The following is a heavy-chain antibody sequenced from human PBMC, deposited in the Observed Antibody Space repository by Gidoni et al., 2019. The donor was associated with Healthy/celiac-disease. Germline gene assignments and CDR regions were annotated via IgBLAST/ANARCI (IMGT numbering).Heavy chain of an antibody. CDR2: IKQDGREK. D-gene: IGHD3-3*01. J-gene: IGHJ4*02. CDR3: ARVGGLGGLFGVVITNYFDY. Sequence: EVQLVESGGGLVQPGGSLRLSCAASGFTFSSYWMSWVRQAPGKGLEWVANIKQDGREKYYGDPGRGRFTIYRDNDKNSLYLQMNSLRAEDTAVYSCARVGGLGGLFGVVITNYFDYWGQGTLVTVSS. CDR1: GFTFSSYW. V-gene: IGHV3-7*03.